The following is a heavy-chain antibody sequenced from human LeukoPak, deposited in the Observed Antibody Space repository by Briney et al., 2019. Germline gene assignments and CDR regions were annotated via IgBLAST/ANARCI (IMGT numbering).Heavy chain of an antibody. CDR1: GGSFSGYY. CDR3: VSLHGYGSGRP. J-gene: IGHJ5*02. V-gene: IGHV4-34*01. CDR2: INHSGST. Sequence: SETLSLTCAVYGGSFSGYYWSWIRQPPGKGLEWIGEINHSGSTNYNPSLKSRVTISVDTSKNQFSLKLSSVTAADTAVYYCVSLHGYGSGRPWGQGTLVTVSS. D-gene: IGHD3-10*01.